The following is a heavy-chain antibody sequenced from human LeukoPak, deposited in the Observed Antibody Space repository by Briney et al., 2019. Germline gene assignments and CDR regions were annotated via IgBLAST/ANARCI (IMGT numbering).Heavy chain of an antibody. CDR3: AKDGTGCGGDCYSDY. CDR1: GFTFDTYG. J-gene: IGHJ4*02. V-gene: IGHV3-23*01. CDR2: ISSNSANT. D-gene: IGHD2-21*02. Sequence: PGGSLRLSCAASGFTFDTYGMSWVRQAPGKGLEWVSSISSNSANTYYADSVKGRFTTSRDNSKNTLYMQMNSLRAEDTAVYYCAKDGTGCGGDCYSDYWGQGTLVNVSS.